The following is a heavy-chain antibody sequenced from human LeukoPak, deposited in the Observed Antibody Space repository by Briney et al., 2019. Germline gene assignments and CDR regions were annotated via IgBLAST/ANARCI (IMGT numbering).Heavy chain of an antibody. Sequence: GGSLRLSCGASGFIFRNYAIHWVRQAPGKGLEWVAVISYDGNNKYYADSVKGRFTISRDNSKNTLYLQMNSLRAEDTAVYYCAREGDSSGPSVGLDYWGQGTLVTVSS. CDR3: AREGDSSGPSVGLDY. D-gene: IGHD3-22*01. CDR2: ISYDGNNK. V-gene: IGHV3-30-3*01. J-gene: IGHJ4*02. CDR1: GFIFRNYA.